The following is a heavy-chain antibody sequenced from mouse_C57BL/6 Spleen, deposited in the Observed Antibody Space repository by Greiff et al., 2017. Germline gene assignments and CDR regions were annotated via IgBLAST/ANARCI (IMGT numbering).Heavy chain of an antibody. J-gene: IGHJ2*01. D-gene: IGHD1-1*01. CDR3: TRGGYCGSLYYFDY. CDR2: IDPSDSYT. Sequence: VQLQQPVAELVKPGASVKLSCKASGYTFTSYWMQWVKQRPGQGLEWIGEIDPSDSYTNYNQKFQGKATLTVDTSSSTAYMQLSSLTSEDSAVYCCTRGGYCGSLYYFDYWGQGTTLTVSS. V-gene: IGHV1-50*01. CDR1: GYTFTSYW.